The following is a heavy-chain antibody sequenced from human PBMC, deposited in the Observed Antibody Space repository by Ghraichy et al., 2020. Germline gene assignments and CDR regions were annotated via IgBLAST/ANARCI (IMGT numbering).Heavy chain of an antibody. CDR1: GFTFSIYW. V-gene: IGHV3-7*01. D-gene: IGHD3-16*01. CDR3: ARDRRGTHDY. CDR2: IKQDGSEK. Sequence: GESLNISCAASGFTFSIYWMTWVRQAPGKGLEWVANIKQDGSEKYYVDSVKGRFTISRDNAKNSLYLQMNSLRAEDTAVYHCARDRRGTHDYWGQGTLVTVSS. J-gene: IGHJ4*02.